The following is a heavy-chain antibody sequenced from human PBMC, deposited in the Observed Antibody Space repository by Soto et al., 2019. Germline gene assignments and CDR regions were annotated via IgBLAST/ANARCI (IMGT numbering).Heavy chain of an antibody. CDR1: GFSFGYYY. D-gene: IGHD6-13*01. CDR3: ARVLGIAAAGPFDS. Sequence: GGSLRLSCSASGFSFGYYYMAWIRQAPGKGLEWVSHISSMTSQTDYTDSVKGRFTISRDDAKKVLHLQMNSLRVEDTAVYYCARVLGIAAAGPFDSWGQGTLVTVSS. J-gene: IGHJ4*02. V-gene: IGHV3-11*06. CDR2: ISSMTSQT.